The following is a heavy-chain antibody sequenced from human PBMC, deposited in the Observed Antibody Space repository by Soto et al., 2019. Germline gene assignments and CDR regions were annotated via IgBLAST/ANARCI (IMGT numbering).Heavy chain of an antibody. CDR1: EGTFSSYA. CDR2: IIPIFGTA. J-gene: IGHJ6*02. D-gene: IGHD4-17*01. CDR3: ARPAEATVASGAYYSGMDV. Sequence: SVKVSCKASEGTFSSYAISWVRQAPGQGLEWMGGIIPIFGTANYAQKFQGRVTITADKSTSTAYMELSSLRSEDTAVYYCARPAEATVASGAYYSGMDVWGQGTTVTVSS. V-gene: IGHV1-69*06.